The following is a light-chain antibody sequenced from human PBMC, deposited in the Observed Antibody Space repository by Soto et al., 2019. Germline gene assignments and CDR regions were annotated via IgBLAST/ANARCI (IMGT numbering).Light chain of an antibody. CDR1: QSISTW. J-gene: IGKJ1*01. CDR3: QQFAAGSPWT. Sequence: DIQVTQSPSTLSASVGDRVTITCRASQSISTWLAWFQQKPGRAPKVLISKASSLESGVPSRFSGDGSGTEFTLTISSLQTDDLAIYYCQQFAAGSPWTFGQGTKVELK. CDR2: KAS. V-gene: IGKV1-5*03.